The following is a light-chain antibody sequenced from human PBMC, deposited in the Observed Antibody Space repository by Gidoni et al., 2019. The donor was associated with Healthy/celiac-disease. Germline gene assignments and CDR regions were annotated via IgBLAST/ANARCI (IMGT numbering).Light chain of an antibody. CDR1: SLRSYY. Sequence: SSELTQDPAVSVALGKTVRIICQGDSLRSYYASWYQQKPGQAPGLVIYGKNNRPSGIAVRFSGASSGNTASLTITGAQAEDEADYYCNSRDSSGNPVVFGGGTKLTVL. CDR2: GKN. CDR3: NSRDSSGNPVV. J-gene: IGLJ2*01. V-gene: IGLV3-19*01.